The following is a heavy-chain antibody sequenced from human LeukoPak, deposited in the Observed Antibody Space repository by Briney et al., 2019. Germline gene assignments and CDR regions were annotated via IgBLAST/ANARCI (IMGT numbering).Heavy chain of an antibody. D-gene: IGHD3-10*01. V-gene: IGHV4-34*01. J-gene: IGHJ4*02. CDR3: ARRYYYNLGSFPFDF. CDR2: IHNSGTT. CDR1: GGPFSGYF. Sequence: SETLSLTCAVSGGPFSGYFWSWIRQSSGKGLEWIGEIHNSGTTNSNPSLNSRVTISEDTSKNQFYLNLSSVTAADPAVYYCARRYYYNLGSFPFDFWGQGTLVTVSS.